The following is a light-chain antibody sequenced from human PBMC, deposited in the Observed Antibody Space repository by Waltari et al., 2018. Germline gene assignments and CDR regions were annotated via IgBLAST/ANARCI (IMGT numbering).Light chain of an antibody. V-gene: IGLV3-1*01. CDR3: QAWDSSAGV. CDR1: KLEKKY. CDR2: QDT. Sequence: SYELTQPPSVSVSPGQTASITCPGDKLEKKYVCWYQQKPGQSPVVVIYQDTRRPSGIPERFSGTNSGTTATLTISGTQTTGEADYYCQAWDSSAGVFGTGTKVTVL. J-gene: IGLJ1*01.